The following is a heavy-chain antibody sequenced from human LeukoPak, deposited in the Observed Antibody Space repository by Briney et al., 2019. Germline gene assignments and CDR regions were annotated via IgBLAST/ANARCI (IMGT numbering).Heavy chain of an antibody. CDR1: GGSISSGGYY. CDR2: IYYSGST. J-gene: IGHJ4*02. V-gene: IGHV4-31*03. Sequence: PSQTLSLTCTVSGGSISSGGYYWSWIRQHPGKGLEWIGYIYYSGSTYYNPSHKSRVTISVDTSKNQFSLKLSSVTAADTAVYYCASSTPEPYCGGDCYALDYWGQGTLVTVSS. CDR3: ASSTPEPYCGGDCYALDY. D-gene: IGHD2-21*02.